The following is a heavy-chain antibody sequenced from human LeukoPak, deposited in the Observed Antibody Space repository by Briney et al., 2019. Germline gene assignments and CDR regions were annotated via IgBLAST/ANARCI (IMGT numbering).Heavy chain of an antibody. CDR1: GGTFSSYA. CDR2: IIPIFGTA. D-gene: IGHD6-19*01. V-gene: IGHV1-69*05. CDR3: ASDIAVAGTGNDY. Sequence: SVKVSCKASGGTFSSYAISWVRQAPGQGLEWMGGIIPIFGTANYAQKFQGRATITTDESTSTAYMELSSLRSEDTAVYYCASDIAVAGTGNDYWGQGTLVTVSS. J-gene: IGHJ4*02.